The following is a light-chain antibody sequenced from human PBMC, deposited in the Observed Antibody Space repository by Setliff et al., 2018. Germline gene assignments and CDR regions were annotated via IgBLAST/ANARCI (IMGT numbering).Light chain of an antibody. CDR1: GSDIGAFNY. CDR2: DVS. V-gene: IGLV2-14*03. Sequence: QSALTQPASVSGSPGQSITISCAGTGSDIGAFNYVSWYQQHPGKTPKLIIYDVSNRPSGVSNRFSGSKSGNTASLTISGLQTEDEADYYCSSYTTRTTLDVFGTGTKVTVL. CDR3: SSYTTRTTLDV. J-gene: IGLJ1*01.